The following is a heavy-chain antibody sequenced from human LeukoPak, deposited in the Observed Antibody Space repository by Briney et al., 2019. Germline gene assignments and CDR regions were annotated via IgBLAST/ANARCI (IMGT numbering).Heavy chain of an antibody. V-gene: IGHV4-39*01. CDR3: ASGRGVAATRY. D-gene: IGHD2-15*01. J-gene: IGHJ4*02. CDR2: INYSGTT. CDR1: GGSISSSSYY. Sequence: PSETLSLTCIVSGGSISSSSYYWGWIRQPPGKGLEWIGSINYSGTTYYNPSLKSRVTISIDTSKNQFSLKLSSVTAADTAVYYCASGRGVAATRYWGQGTLVTVSS.